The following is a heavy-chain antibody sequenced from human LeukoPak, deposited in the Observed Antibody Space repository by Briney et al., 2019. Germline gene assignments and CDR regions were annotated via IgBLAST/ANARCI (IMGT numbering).Heavy chain of an antibody. D-gene: IGHD6-13*01. CDR1: GGSFSGYY. Sequence: PSETLSLTCAVYGGSFSGYYWSWIRQPPGKWLEWIGEINHIGSTNYSPSLKSRVTISVDTSKNQFSLKLSSVTAADTAVYYCARDSSSWCYFDYWGQGTLVTVSS. CDR2: INHIGST. V-gene: IGHV4-34*01. CDR3: ARDSSSWCYFDY. J-gene: IGHJ4*02.